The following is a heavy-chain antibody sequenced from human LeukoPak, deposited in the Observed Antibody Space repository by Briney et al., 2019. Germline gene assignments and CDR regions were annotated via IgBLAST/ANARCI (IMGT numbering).Heavy chain of an antibody. D-gene: IGHD4-17*01. V-gene: IGHV1-18*01. CDR1: GYTFTSYG. J-gene: IGHJ4*02. Sequence: ASVKVSCKASGYTFTSYGISWVRQAPGQGLEWMGWISAYNGNTNYAQKLQGRVTMTTDTSTSTAYMELRSLRSDDTAVYYCARDRTMTTVTLTFDYWGQGTLVTVSS. CDR3: ARDRTMTTVTLTFDY. CDR2: ISAYNGNT.